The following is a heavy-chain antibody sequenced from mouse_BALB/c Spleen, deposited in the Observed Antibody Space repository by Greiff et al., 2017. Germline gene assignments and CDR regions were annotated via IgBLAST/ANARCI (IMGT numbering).Heavy chain of an antibody. CDR3: ARTTMITYYFDY. Sequence: VQLQQSGAELVKPGASVKLSCTASGFNIKDTYMHWVKQRPEQGLEWIGRIDPANGNTKYAPKFQGKATITADTSSNTAYLQLSSLTSEDTAVYYCARTTMITYYFDYWGQGTTLTVTS. D-gene: IGHD2-4*01. CDR2: IDPANGNT. J-gene: IGHJ2*01. V-gene: IGHV14-3*02. CDR1: GFNIKDTY.